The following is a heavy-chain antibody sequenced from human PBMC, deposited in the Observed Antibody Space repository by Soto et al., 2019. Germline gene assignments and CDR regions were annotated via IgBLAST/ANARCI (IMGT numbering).Heavy chain of an antibody. V-gene: IGHV4-39*01. CDR2: IYYSGST. J-gene: IGHJ4*02. CDR3: ARRVVAASFDY. CDR1: GGSISSSSYY. Sequence: QLQLQESGPGLVKPSETLSLTCTVSGGSISSSSYYWGWIRQPPGKGLEWIGCIYYSGSTYYNPSLKSRVTISVDTSKNQFSLKLSSVTAADTAVYYCARRVVAASFDYWGQGTLVTVSS. D-gene: IGHD2-15*01.